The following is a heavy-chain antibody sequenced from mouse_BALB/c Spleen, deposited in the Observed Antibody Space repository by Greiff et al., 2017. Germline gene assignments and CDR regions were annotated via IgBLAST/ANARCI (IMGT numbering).Heavy chain of an antibody. V-gene: IGHV1-80*01. D-gene: IGHD3-1*01. CDR1: GYAFSSYW. CDR3: ARKGATGAWFAY. CDR2: IYPGDGDT. Sequence: QVQLQQSGAELVRPGSSVKISCKASGYAFSSYWMNWVKQRPGQGLEWIGQIYPGDGDTNYNGKFKGKATLTADKSSSTAYMQLSSLTSEDSAVYFCARKGATGAWFAYWGQGTLVTVSA. J-gene: IGHJ3*01.